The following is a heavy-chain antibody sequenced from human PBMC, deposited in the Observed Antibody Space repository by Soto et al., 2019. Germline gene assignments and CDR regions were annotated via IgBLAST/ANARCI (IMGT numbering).Heavy chain of an antibody. CDR3: ARPSGYCSSTSCNYYGMDV. Sequence: ASGPTLVNPTQTLTLTCTFSGFSLSTSGMCVSWIRQPPGKALEWLALIDWDDDKYYSTSLKTRLTISKDTSKNQLVLTMTNMDSVETASYYCARPSGYCSSTSCNYYGMDVWGQGTTVTVSS. CDR2: IDWDDDK. J-gene: IGHJ6*02. V-gene: IGHV2-70*01. CDR1: GFSLSTSGMC. D-gene: IGHD2-2*01.